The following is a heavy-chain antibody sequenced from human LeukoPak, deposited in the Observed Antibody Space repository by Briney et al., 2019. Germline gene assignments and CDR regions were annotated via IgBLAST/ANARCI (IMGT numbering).Heavy chain of an antibody. CDR3: ARDYRSTFDY. V-gene: IGHV3-11*01. CDR2: ISSSGTTI. CDR1: GFTFSDYY. J-gene: IGHJ4*02. Sequence: GGSLRLSCAASGFTFSDYYMSWIRQAPGKGLEWVSYISSSGTTISYTDSVKGRFTISRDNAKNSLYLQMNSLRAEGTAVYYCARDYRSTFDYWGQGTLVTVSS. D-gene: IGHD1-26*01.